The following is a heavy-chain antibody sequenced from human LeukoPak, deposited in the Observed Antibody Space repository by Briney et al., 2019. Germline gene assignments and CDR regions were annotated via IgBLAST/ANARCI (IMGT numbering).Heavy chain of an antibody. CDR1: GFTFSSYW. D-gene: IGHD2-2*03. CDR2: INSDGSST. J-gene: IGHJ6*02. V-gene: IGHV3-74*01. Sequence: GGSLRLSCAASGFTFSSYWMHWVRQAPGKGLVWVSRINSDGSSTSYADSVKGRFTISRDNAKNTLYLQMNSLRAEDTAVYYCARDLGYCSSTSCYHYYYYGMDVWGQGTTVTVSS. CDR3: ARDLGYCSSTSCYHYYYYGMDV.